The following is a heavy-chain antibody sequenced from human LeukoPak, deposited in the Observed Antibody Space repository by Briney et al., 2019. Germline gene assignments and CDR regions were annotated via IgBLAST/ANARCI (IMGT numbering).Heavy chain of an antibody. Sequence: PGGSLRLSCAASGFTFSSYWMSWVRQAPGKGLEWVANIKQDGSEKYYVDSVKGRFTISRDNAKNSLYLQMNSLRAEDTAVYYCTTEGLGSYCFDYWGQGTLVTVSS. CDR2: IKQDGSEK. V-gene: IGHV3-7*01. CDR3: TTEGLGSYCFDY. CDR1: GFTFSSYW. D-gene: IGHD1-26*01. J-gene: IGHJ4*02.